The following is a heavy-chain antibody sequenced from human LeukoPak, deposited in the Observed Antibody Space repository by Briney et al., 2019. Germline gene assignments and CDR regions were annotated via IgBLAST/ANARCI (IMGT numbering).Heavy chain of an antibody. CDR3: ATGIAAAGNNY. CDR1: GFTFSSYS. J-gene: IGHJ4*02. CDR2: IYSGGST. V-gene: IGHV3-66*01. Sequence: GGSLRLSCAASGFTFSSYSMNWVRQAPGKGLEWVSVIYSGGSTYYADSVKGRFTISRDNSKNTLYLQMNSLRAEDTAVYYCATGIAAAGNNYWGQGTLVTVSS. D-gene: IGHD6-13*01.